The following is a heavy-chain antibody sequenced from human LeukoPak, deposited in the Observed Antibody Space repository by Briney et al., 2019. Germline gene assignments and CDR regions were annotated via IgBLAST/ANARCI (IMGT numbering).Heavy chain of an antibody. Sequence: GGSLRLSCAASGFTFSSYWMSWVRQAPGKGLEWVANIKQDGSEKYYVDSVKGRFTISRDNAKNSLYLQMNRLRAEDTAVYYYGRAQPGDFWSGCYYYYYYMDVWGKGTTVTVSS. D-gene: IGHD3-3*01. CDR2: IKQDGSEK. CDR3: GRAQPGDFWSGCYYYYYYMDV. V-gene: IGHV3-7*01. J-gene: IGHJ6*03. CDR1: GFTFSSYW.